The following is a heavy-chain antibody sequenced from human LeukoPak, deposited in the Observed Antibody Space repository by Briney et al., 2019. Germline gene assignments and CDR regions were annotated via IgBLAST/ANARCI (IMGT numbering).Heavy chain of an antibody. Sequence: TGGSLRLSCAASGFTFSNYVMSWVRQAPGKGLEWVSAISGSGGSTYYADSVKGRFTISRDNSKNTLYLQMNSLRAEDTAVYYCAKVWELLYFDYWGQGTLVTVSS. CDR2: ISGSGGST. CDR1: GFTFSNYV. CDR3: AKVWELLYFDY. D-gene: IGHD1-26*01. V-gene: IGHV3-23*01. J-gene: IGHJ4*02.